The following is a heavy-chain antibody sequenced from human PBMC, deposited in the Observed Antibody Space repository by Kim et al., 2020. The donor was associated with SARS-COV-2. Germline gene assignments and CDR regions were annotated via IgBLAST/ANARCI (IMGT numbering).Heavy chain of an antibody. V-gene: IGHV4-61*01. CDR2: IYYSGST. CDR1: GGSVSSGSYY. D-gene: IGHD5-18*01. J-gene: IGHJ6*02. Sequence: SETLSLTCTVSGGSVSSGSYYWSWIRQPPGKGLEWIGYIYYSGSTNYNPSLKSRVTISIDTSKNQFSLKLSSVTAADTAVYYCARGAVGYSYGSLYYYGIEVWGQGTTVTVSS. CDR3: ARGAVGYSYGSLYYYGIEV.